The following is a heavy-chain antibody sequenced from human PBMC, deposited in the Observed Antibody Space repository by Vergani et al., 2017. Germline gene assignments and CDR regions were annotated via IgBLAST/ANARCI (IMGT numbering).Heavy chain of an antibody. V-gene: IGHV1-69*13. D-gene: IGHD2-15*01. CDR1: GGTFSNYA. CDR2: IVPIFGIT. CDR3: ARMVDPGFTPKYPFQH. Sequence: QVQLVQSGAEVKKPGSSVKVSCKSSGGTFSNYAISWVRQAPGQGLEWMGRIVPIFGITNYAQTFQGRVTITADDSTSTAYMALSNLRSEDTAVYYCARMVDPGFTPKYPFQHWGQGTLVTVSS. J-gene: IGHJ1*01.